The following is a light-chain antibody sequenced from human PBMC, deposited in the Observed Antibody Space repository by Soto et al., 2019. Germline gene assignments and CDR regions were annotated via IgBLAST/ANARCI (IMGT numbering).Light chain of an antibody. Sequence: QSLLTQPPSVSGSPGQSVTISCTGTSSDVGSYNRISWYQQPPGTAPKLMIYEVSNRPSGVPDRFSGSKSGNTASLTISGLQAEDEADYYCSSYTSSSTYVFGTGTKVTAL. V-gene: IGLV2-18*02. CDR1: SSDVGSYNR. CDR2: EVS. CDR3: SSYTSSSTYV. J-gene: IGLJ1*01.